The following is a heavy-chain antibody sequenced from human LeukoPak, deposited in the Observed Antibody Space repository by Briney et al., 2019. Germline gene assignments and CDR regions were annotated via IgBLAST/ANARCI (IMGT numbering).Heavy chain of an antibody. D-gene: IGHD3-22*01. CDR3: AAYYYDSSGYPVDY. CDR1: GFTFSSYG. CDR2: IWYDGSKK. J-gene: IGHJ4*02. V-gene: IGHV3-33*01. Sequence: PGGSLRLSCAASGFTFSSYGMHWVRQAPGKGLEWVAVIWYDGSKKYYADSVKGRFTIFRDNSKNTLYLQMNSLRAEDTAVYYCAAYYYDSSGYPVDYWGQGTLVTVSS.